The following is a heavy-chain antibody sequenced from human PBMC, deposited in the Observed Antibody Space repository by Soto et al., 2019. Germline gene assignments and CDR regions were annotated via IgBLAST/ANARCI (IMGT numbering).Heavy chain of an antibody. J-gene: IGHJ4*02. CDR2: LYYTGST. D-gene: IGHD3-22*01. CDR1: GGSINSGDYY. CDR3: ARYRYSDSLKEYYFDY. Sequence: QVQLQESGPGLVKPSQTLSLTCTVSGGSINSGDYYWSWIHQPPGKGLEWIGNLYYTGSTYYNPSLKSRVTISVDTSKKQFSLMVTSVTAADTAVYYCARYRYSDSLKEYYFDYWGQGTLVTVSS. V-gene: IGHV4-30-4*01.